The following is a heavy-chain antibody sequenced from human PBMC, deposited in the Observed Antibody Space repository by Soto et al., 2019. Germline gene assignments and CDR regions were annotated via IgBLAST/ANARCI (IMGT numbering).Heavy chain of an antibody. CDR3: ARDRYDLGSSGARWFDP. V-gene: IGHV4-31*03. J-gene: IGHJ5*02. CDR1: GGSISSGGYY. CDR2: IYYSGST. Sequence: KSSETLSLTCTVSGGSISSGGYYWSWIRQHPXKGLEWIGYIYYSGSTYYNPSLKSRVTISVDTSKNQFSLKLSSVTAADTAVYYCARDRYDLGSSGARWFDPWGQGTLVTVSS. D-gene: IGHD3-3*01.